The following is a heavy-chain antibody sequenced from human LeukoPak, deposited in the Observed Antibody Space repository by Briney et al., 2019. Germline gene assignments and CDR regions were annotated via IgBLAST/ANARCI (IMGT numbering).Heavy chain of an antibody. CDR2: IYHSGST. J-gene: IGHJ3*02. Sequence: SGTMSLTCAVSGGSISSSNWWSWVRPPPGKGLEWIVEIYHSGSTNYNPSHNSLTTMSVNSSNNQFSLKLSSVTAADTAVYYCARATLGYCSSTSCYIAFDIWGQGTMVTVSS. V-gene: IGHV4-4*02. CDR1: GGSISSSNW. D-gene: IGHD2-2*02. CDR3: ARATLGYCSSTSCYIAFDI.